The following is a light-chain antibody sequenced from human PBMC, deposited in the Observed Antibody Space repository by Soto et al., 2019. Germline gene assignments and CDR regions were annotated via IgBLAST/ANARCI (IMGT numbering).Light chain of an antibody. CDR2: AAS. V-gene: IGKV1-17*01. CDR3: LQHNSYPLT. CDR1: QGIRND. J-gene: IGKJ4*01. Sequence: DIQMTQSPSSLSASVGDRVTITCRASQGIRNDLAWYQQKPGKAPKRLIYAASSLQSGVPSRFRRSGSATEFTLTINSLQPEDFQTYYCLQHNSYPLTLGGGTKVDIK.